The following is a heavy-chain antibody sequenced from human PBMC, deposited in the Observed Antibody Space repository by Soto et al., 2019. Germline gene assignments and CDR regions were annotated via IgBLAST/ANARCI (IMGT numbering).Heavy chain of an antibody. J-gene: IGHJ4*02. V-gene: IGHV5-10-1*01. CDR1: GYIFAGYW. D-gene: IGHD3-22*01. CDR3: ARQIYDSDTGPNFQYYFDS. Sequence: GESLKIACKGSGYIFAGYWITCLLQKRVKGLEWMGRIDPSDSQTYYSPSFRGHVTISVTKSITTVFLQWSSLRASDTAMYYCARQIYDSDTGPNFQYYFDSWGQGTPVTVSS. CDR2: IDPSDSQT.